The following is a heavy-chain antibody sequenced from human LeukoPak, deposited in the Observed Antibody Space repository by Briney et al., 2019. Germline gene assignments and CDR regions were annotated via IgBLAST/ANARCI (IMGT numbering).Heavy chain of an antibody. D-gene: IGHD3-10*01. CDR1: GDSITNHY. Sequence: SETLSLTCIVSGDSITNHYWSLIRRPPGKGLEWIGYIYYNGRINYNPSLKSRVTISVDTSRNQFSMRLNSVTAADTAVYYCAGSGGLANQGAVFDYWGQGTLVTVSS. V-gene: IGHV4-59*11. J-gene: IGHJ4*02. CDR3: AGSGGLANQGAVFDY. CDR2: IYYNGRI.